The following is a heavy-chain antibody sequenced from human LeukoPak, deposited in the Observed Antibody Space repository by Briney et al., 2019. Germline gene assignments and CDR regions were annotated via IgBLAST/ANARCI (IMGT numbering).Heavy chain of an antibody. Sequence: GGSLRLSCAASGFTFSSYGMHWVRQAPGKGLEWLAFIRYDGSNKYYADSVKGRFTISRDNSKNTLHLQMNSLRAEDTAVYYCAKDQLGYCSSTSCYGNYFDYWGQGTLVTVSS. CDR1: GFTFSSYG. CDR3: AKDQLGYCSSTSCYGNYFDY. V-gene: IGHV3-30*02. J-gene: IGHJ4*02. D-gene: IGHD2-2*01. CDR2: IRYDGSNK.